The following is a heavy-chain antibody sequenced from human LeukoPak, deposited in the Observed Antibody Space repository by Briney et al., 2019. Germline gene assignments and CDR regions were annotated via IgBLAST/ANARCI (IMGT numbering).Heavy chain of an antibody. CDR3: ARDSLSLVVVPAALDGWFDP. D-gene: IGHD2-2*01. CDR2: IYHSGST. V-gene: IGHV4-38-2*02. CDR1: GYSISSGYY. Sequence: KSSETLSLTCTVSGYSISSGYYWGWIRQPPGKGLKWIGSIYHSGSTYYNPSLKSRVTISVDTSKNQFSLKLSSVTAADTAVYYCARDSLSLVVVPAALDGWFDPWGQGTLVTVSS. J-gene: IGHJ5*02.